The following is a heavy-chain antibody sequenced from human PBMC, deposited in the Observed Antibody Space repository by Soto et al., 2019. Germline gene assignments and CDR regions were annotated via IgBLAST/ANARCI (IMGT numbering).Heavy chain of an antibody. CDR1: GGSITSSYY. CDR2: IYSSVST. J-gene: IGHJ5*02. CDR3: ARHSTYYGFDP. Sequence: VQMQESGPGLVKPSETLSLTCTVAGGSITSSYYWAWIRQPPGRGLEWFGHIYSSVSTNQIPSLKSRVTISMDAATSQYYLRLSSVTASDTAVYFCARHSTYYGFDPRGQGTMVTVSS. V-gene: IGHV4-59*08. D-gene: IGHD3-22*01.